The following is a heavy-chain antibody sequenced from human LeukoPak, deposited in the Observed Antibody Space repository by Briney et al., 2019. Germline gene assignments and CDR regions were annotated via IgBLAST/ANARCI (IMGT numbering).Heavy chain of an antibody. CDR3: AKHCRNWNDVGCFNFDY. D-gene: IGHD1-20*01. V-gene: IGHV3-30*04. J-gene: IGHJ4*02. CDR1: GFTFSSYA. Sequence: GGSLRLSCAASGFTFSSYAMHWVRQAPGKGLEWVALIPYDGSNKYYADSVKGRFTVSRDNSKNTLYLQMNSLRAEDTAVYYCAKHCRNWNDVGCFNFDYWGQGTLVTVSS. CDR2: IPYDGSNK.